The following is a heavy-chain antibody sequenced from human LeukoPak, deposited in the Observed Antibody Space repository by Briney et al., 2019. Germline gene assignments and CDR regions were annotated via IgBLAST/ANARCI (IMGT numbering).Heavy chain of an antibody. CDR3: AKDRTTVTTVAGYFDY. J-gene: IGHJ4*02. CDR1: GFTFSSYA. CDR2: ISGSGGST. Sequence: PGGSLRLSCAASGFTFSSYAMSWARQAPGKGLEWVSAISGSGGSTYYADSVKGRFTISRDNSKNTLYLQMNSLRAEDTAVYYCAKDRTTVTTVAGYFDYWGQGTLVTVSS. D-gene: IGHD4-17*01. V-gene: IGHV3-23*01.